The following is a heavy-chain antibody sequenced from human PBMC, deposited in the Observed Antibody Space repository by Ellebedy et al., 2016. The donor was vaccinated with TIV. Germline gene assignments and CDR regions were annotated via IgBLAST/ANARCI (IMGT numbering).Heavy chain of an antibody. CDR3: ARAYYYDSIAYYFDS. Sequence: ASVKVSCKASGYSFNAYYIHWFRQAPGQGLEWMGRINPNSGGINYAQRFLGRVTLTRDTSISTAYMGLSRLRSDDTAIYYCARAYYYDSIAYYFDSWGQGTLVTVSS. V-gene: IGHV1-2*06. J-gene: IGHJ4*02. CDR2: INPNSGGI. CDR1: GYSFNAYY. D-gene: IGHD3-22*01.